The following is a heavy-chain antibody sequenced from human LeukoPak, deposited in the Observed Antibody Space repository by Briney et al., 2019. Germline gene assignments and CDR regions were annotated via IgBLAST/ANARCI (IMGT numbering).Heavy chain of an antibody. CDR3: AASPVSDSTPYYFVF. CDR2: INTDDSSP. J-gene: IGHJ4*02. CDR1: GFPFRSYW. D-gene: IGHD2-8*01. V-gene: IGHV3-74*03. Sequence: PGGSLRLSCAVSGFPFRSYWMHWVRQVPGKGLVWVSRINTDDSSPKYVDSVRGRFTISRDNAESTLYLQMNSLRTEDTAVYYCAASPVSDSTPYYFVFWGQGALVTVSS.